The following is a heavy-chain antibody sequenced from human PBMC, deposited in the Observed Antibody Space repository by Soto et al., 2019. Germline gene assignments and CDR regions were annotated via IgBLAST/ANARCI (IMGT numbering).Heavy chain of an antibody. CDR1: GASVSGYY. V-gene: IGHV4-59*05. J-gene: IGHJ5*02. Sequence: PSETLSLTCSVSGASVSGYYWSWIRQTPGKGLEWIGSIYYSGSTYYNPSLKSRVTISVDTSKNQFSLKLNSVTAADTAVYYCARRTECSSTTCYFGWFDPWRKGTRVIASS. CDR3: ARRTECSSTTCYFGWFDP. D-gene: IGHD2-2*01. CDR2: IYYSGST.